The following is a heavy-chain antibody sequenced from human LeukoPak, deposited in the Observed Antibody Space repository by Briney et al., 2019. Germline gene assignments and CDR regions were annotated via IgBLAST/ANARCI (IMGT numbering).Heavy chain of an antibody. D-gene: IGHD6-13*01. V-gene: IGHV1-8*01. CDR1: GYTFTSYD. J-gene: IGHJ4*02. Sequence: ASVKVSCKASGYTFTSYDINWVRQATGQGLEWMGWMNPNSGNTGYAQKFQGRVTMTEDTSTDTAYMELSSLRSEDTAVYYCATGGDSSSLDYWGQGTLVTVSS. CDR2: MNPNSGNT. CDR3: ATGGDSSSLDY.